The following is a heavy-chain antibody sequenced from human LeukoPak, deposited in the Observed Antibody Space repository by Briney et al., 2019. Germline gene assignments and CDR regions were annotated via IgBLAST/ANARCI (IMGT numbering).Heavy chain of an antibody. J-gene: IGHJ4*02. CDR1: GGSISSSSYY. V-gene: IGHV4-39*07. D-gene: IGHD3-10*01. Sequence: SETLSLTCTVSGGSISSSSYYWGWIRQPPGKGLEWIGEINHSGSTNYNPSLKSRVTISVDTSKNQFSLKLSSVTAADTAVYYCARGARYYYRSYYFDYWGQGTLVTVSS. CDR2: INHSGST. CDR3: ARGARYYYRSYYFDY.